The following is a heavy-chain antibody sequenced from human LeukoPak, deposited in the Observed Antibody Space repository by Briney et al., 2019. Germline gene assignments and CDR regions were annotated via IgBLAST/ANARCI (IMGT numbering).Heavy chain of an antibody. Sequence: GGPLRLSCAASGFTFSSYAMSWVRQAPGEGLEWVSAISGSGGSTYYADSVKGRFTISRDNSKNTLYLQMNSLRAEDTAVYYCAKDRVALVGPIGNAFDIWGQGTMVTVSS. CDR2: ISGSGGST. V-gene: IGHV3-23*01. D-gene: IGHD1-26*01. J-gene: IGHJ3*02. CDR1: GFTFSSYA. CDR3: AKDRVALVGPIGNAFDI.